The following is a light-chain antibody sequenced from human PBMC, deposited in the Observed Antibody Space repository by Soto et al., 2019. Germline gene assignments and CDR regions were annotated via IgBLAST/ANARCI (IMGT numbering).Light chain of an antibody. CDR1: QSLLNSDGYNC. CDR2: LGS. CDR3: VEALQTLT. J-gene: IGKJ2*01. Sequence: DIVMTQSPLSLPVTPGEAASISCRSSQSLLNSDGYNCLEWYLQRPGQSPQLLIYLGSNRASGVPGRISGSGSATNFTLNISRVGADDVGVYYCVEALQTLTFGQGTKLEIK. V-gene: IGKV2-28*01.